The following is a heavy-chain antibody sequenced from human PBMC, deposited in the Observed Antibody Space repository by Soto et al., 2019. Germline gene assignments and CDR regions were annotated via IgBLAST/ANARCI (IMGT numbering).Heavy chain of an antibody. Sequence: GASVKVSCKASGYTFTSYAMHWVRQAPGQRLEWMGWINAGNGNTKYSQKFQGRVTITRDTSASTAYLQWSSLKASDTAMYYCARLELGYGSGSYHLDVWGQGTTVTVSS. CDR1: GYTFTSYA. CDR3: ARLELGYGSGSYHLDV. CDR2: INAGNGNT. D-gene: IGHD3-10*01. V-gene: IGHV1-3*01. J-gene: IGHJ6*02.